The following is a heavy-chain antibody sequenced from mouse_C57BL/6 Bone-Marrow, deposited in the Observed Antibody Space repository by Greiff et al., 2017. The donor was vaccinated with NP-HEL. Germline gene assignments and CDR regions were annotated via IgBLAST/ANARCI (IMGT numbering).Heavy chain of an antibody. CDR3: ASGHYYGSSWNWYFDV. CDR2: ISYDGSN. V-gene: IGHV3-6*01. CDR1: GYSITSGYY. J-gene: IGHJ1*03. Sequence: EVQLVESGPGLVKPSQSLSLTCSVTGYSITSGYYWNWIRQFPGNKLEWMGYISYDGSNNYNPSLKNRISITRDTSKNQFFLKLNSVTTEDTATYYCASGHYYGSSWNWYFDVWGTGTTVTVSS. D-gene: IGHD1-1*01.